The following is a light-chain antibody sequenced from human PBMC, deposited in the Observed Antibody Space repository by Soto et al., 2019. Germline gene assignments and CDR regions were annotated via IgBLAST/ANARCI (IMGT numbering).Light chain of an antibody. Sequence: ENVLTPSPGTLSFSAGERAPLXCRASQSVSNNYLACYQQPPDHAPRLLICAASNSATGIPDCFSGSGSATDFTLTISRLAPEDFAVYYCQQYGSPGTVGQGTMGDI. V-gene: IGKV3-20*01. J-gene: IGKJ1*01. CDR2: AAS. CDR1: QSVSNNY. CDR3: QQYGSPGT.